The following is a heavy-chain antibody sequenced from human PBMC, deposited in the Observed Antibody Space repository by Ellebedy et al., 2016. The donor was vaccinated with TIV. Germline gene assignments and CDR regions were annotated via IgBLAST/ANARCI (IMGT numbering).Heavy chain of an antibody. D-gene: IGHD4-17*01. CDR3: ASGDYRFDY. CDR2: INPGGGST. V-gene: IGHV1-46*01. Sequence: AASVKVSCKASGYMFTSYYMHWVRQAPGQGLEWMGIINPGGGSTSYAQKFQGRVTITADKSTNTAYMELSSLTSEDTAVYYCASGDYRFDYWGQGTLVTVSS. CDR1: GYMFTSYY. J-gene: IGHJ4*02.